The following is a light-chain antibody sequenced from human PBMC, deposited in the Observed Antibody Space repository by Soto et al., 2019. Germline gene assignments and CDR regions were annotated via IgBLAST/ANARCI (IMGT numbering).Light chain of an antibody. J-gene: IGLJ2*01. Sequence: QSVLTQPPSVSGAPGQTVTISCTGSNSNIGAGDNVHWYRQLPGKAPRLFIYNTATRPPWVPNRFSGSKSGTSASLAITGGLAEDEAHDYCYSYDGGRSASVFGGGTKLTVL. CDR1: NSNIGAGDN. CDR2: NTA. V-gene: IGLV1-40*01. CDR3: YSYDGGRSASV.